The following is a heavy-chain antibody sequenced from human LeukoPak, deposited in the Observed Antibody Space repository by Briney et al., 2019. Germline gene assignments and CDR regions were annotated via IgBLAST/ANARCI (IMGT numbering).Heavy chain of an antibody. V-gene: IGHV1-2*02. Sequence: ASVKVSCKVSGYTLTELSMHWVRQAPGQGLEWMGWINPNSGGTSFAQKFQGRVTMTRDTSISTAYMELSRLRSDDTAVYYCARVGFCSGGLCPYYFDYWGQGTLVTVSS. D-gene: IGHD2-15*01. CDR3: ARVGFCSGGLCPYYFDY. CDR1: GYTLTELS. CDR2: INPNSGGT. J-gene: IGHJ4*02.